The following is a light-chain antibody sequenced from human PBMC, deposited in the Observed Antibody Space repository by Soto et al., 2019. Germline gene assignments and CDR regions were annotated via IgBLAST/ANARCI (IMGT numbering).Light chain of an antibody. J-gene: IGLJ1*01. CDR2: EVS. V-gene: IGLV2-14*01. Sequence: QSALTQPASVSGSPGQSITISCTGSSSDIGAYNYVSWFQQYPGEAPKLIISEVSNRPSGVSNRFSGSKSGTAASLTISGLQTEDEADYFCFSFTTDWTHVFGTGTKLTVL. CDR1: SSDIGAYNY. CDR3: FSFTTDWTHV.